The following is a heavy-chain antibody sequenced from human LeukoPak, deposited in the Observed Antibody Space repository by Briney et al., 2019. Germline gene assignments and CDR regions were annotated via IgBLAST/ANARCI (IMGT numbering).Heavy chain of an antibody. V-gene: IGHV3-21*01. CDR2: ISSSTTYI. CDR3: ARDSSDVRDDYGDF. J-gene: IGHJ4*02. D-gene: IGHD3-10*01. Sequence: PGGSLRLSCAASGFTFSSYSMNWVRQAPGKGLEWVSSISSSTTYISYADSVKGRFTISRDNAKNSLYLQMNSLRDEDTAVYYCARDSSDVRDDYGDFWGQGTLVTVSS. CDR1: GFTFSSYS.